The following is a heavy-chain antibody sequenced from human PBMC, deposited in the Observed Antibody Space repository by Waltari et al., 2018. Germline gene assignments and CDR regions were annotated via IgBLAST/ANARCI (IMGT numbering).Heavy chain of an antibody. CDR3: AKALWFGESASYLNDY. Sequence: LESGGGLVQPGGSLRLSCAASGFTFSSYSMSWVRQAPGKGLEWVSSISSGGNTYYADSVKGRFTISRDNSKDTLFLQMNSLRADDTAVYYCAKALWFGESASYLNDYWGQGTLVTVSS. J-gene: IGHJ4*02. CDR1: GFTFSSYS. D-gene: IGHD3-10*01. V-gene: IGHV3-23*01. CDR2: ISSGGNT.